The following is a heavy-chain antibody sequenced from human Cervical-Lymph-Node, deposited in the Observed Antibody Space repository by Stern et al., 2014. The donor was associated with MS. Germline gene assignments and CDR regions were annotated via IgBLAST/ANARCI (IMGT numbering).Heavy chain of an antibody. J-gene: IGHJ6*02. V-gene: IGHV3-53*04. CDR3: AREGGDDDYYYGLDV. Sequence: EVPLGESGGGLVQPGGSLRLSCAASGLTVSNNYMSLVRQAPGEGLEWVSLLYASGTTSYADSVKGRFIISRHNSKNTLYLQMNSLRPDDTAVYYCAREGGDDDYYYGLDVWGQGTTVTVSS. CDR1: GLTVSNNY. D-gene: IGHD2-21*02. CDR2: LYASGTT.